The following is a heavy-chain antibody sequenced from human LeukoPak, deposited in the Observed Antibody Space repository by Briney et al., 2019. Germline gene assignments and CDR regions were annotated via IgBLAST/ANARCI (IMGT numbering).Heavy chain of an antibody. CDR3: ARDPYYDFWSGYYSGFPGYYYYGMDV. CDR2: INPSGGST. CDR1: GYTFTSYY. J-gene: IGHJ6*02. V-gene: IGHV1-46*01. D-gene: IGHD3-3*01. Sequence: ASVKVSCKASGYTFTSYYMHWVRQAPGQGLEWMGIINPSGGSTSYAQKFQGRVTMTRDTSTSTVYMELSSLRSEDTAVYYCARDPYYDFWSGYYSGFPGYYYYGMDVWGQGTTVTVSS.